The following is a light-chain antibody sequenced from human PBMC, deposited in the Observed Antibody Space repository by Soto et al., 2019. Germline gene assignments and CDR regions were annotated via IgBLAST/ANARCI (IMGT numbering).Light chain of an antibody. V-gene: IGKV3-15*01. J-gene: IGKJ5*01. CDR1: QSVSSD. CDR2: YTS. Sequence: EIVMPKSPATVSVSPGAREPLSGRASQSVSSDLAWYQQKPGQAPRLLIYYTSTRATGFPARFSGGGSGTEFTLTISSLQSEDSAFYYCKQYNKWPITVGQGRRLAIK. CDR3: KQYNKWPIT.